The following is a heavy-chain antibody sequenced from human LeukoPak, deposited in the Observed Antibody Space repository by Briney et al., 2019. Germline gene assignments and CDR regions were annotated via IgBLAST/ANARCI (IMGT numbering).Heavy chain of an antibody. J-gene: IGHJ6*03. CDR3: ARDIDYGDSYYYYMDV. D-gene: IGHD3-16*01. V-gene: IGHV3-11*04. Sequence: GGSLRLSCAASGFTFSDYYMSWIRQAPGKGLEWVSYISSSGSTIYYADSVKGRFTISRDNAKNSLYLQMNSLRAEDTAVYYCARDIDYGDSYYYYMDVWGKGTTVTVSS. CDR1: GFTFSDYY. CDR2: ISSSGSTI.